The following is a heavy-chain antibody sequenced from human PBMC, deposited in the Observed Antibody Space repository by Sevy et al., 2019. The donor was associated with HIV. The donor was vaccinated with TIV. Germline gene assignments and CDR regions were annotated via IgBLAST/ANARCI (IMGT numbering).Heavy chain of an antibody. CDR1: GYTFIKHP. CDR2: IRTYNGET. V-gene: IGHV1-18*01. CDR3: PRDSDGSGRYYLDYFDS. Sequence: ASVKVSCKTSGYTFIKHPLSWVRQAPGQGLEWMGCIRTYNGETKCAQKFQGRATMTTDTSTSTAYMELRSLRSDDTAVYYCPRDSDGSGRYYLDYFDSWGQGTLVTVSS. D-gene: IGHD3-22*01. J-gene: IGHJ4*02.